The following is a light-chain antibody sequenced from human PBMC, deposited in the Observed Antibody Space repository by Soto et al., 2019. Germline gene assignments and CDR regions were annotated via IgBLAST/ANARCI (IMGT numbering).Light chain of an antibody. Sequence: EIVLTQSPATLFVSPGERATLSCRASQSISSNLAWHQQKPGQAPRPLIYGASTRATGVPARFSGSGSGTEFTLTISSLQSEDFAIYYGHQYNNWPFTFGPGTKVDIK. CDR1: QSISSN. CDR3: HQYNNWPFT. J-gene: IGKJ3*01. V-gene: IGKV3-15*01. CDR2: GAS.